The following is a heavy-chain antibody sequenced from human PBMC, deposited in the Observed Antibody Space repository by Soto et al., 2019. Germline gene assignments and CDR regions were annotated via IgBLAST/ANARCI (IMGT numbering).Heavy chain of an antibody. CDR1: GYTFTSYG. D-gene: IGHD1-26*01. CDR2: ISAYNGNT. J-gene: IGHJ4*02. V-gene: IGHV1-18*04. Sequence: GASVKVSCKASGYTFTSYGISWVRQAPGQGLEWMGWISAYNGNTNYAQKLQGRVTMTEDTSTDTAYMELSSLRSEDTAVYYCATDSGVPWERNFDYWGQGTLVTVSS. CDR3: ATDSGVPWERNFDY.